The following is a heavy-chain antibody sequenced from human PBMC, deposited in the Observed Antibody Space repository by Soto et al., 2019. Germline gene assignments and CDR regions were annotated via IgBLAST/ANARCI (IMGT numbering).Heavy chain of an antibody. J-gene: IGHJ6*02. CDR3: ARASLSGHDFRSGFYPYYYYYGMDV. D-gene: IGHD3-3*01. CDR2: ISSDGGNK. CDR1: AFTFSSYA. Sequence: QVQLVESGGGVVQPGRSLRLSCAASAFTFSSYAMHWVRQAPGKGLEWVAVISSDGGNKYYADSVKGRFTISRDNSKNTLSLQVNSLITEDTAVYYCARASLSGHDFRSGFYPYYYYYGMDVWGQGTTVTVSS. V-gene: IGHV3-30-3*01.